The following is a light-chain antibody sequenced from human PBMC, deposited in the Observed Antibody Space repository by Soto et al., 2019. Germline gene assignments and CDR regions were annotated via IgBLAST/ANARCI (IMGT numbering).Light chain of an antibody. V-gene: IGLV2-8*01. CDR1: SSDVGGYNY. J-gene: IGLJ2*01. CDR2: EVS. CDR3: SSFAGSKNLV. Sequence: QSALTQPPSASGSPGQSVTISCTGTSSDVGGYNYVSWYQQLPGKAPKLIIYEVSKRPSGVPDRFSGSKSGNTASLTVSGLQVEDEADYYCSSFAGSKNLVFGGGTKLTVL.